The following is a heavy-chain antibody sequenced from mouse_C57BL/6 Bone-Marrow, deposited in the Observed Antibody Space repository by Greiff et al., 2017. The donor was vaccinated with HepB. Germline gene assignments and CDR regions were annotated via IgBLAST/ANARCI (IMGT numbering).Heavy chain of an antibody. CDR2: IDPSDSYT. V-gene: IGHV1-69*01. J-gene: IGHJ1*03. Sequence: QVQLKQSGAELVMPGASVKLSCKASGYTFTSYWMHWVKQRPGQGLEWIGEIDPSDSYTNYNQKFKGKSTLTVDKSSSTSYMQLSSLTSEDSAVYYCARSWYFDVWGTGTTVTVSS. CDR1: GYTFTSYW. CDR3: ARSWYFDV.